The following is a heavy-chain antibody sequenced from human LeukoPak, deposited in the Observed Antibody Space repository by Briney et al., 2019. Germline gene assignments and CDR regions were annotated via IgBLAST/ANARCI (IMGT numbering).Heavy chain of an antibody. CDR1: GGSISSYY. V-gene: IGHV4-59*08. CDR3: ARHDCSGGSCYSSGAFDI. CDR2: IYYSGST. D-gene: IGHD2-15*01. J-gene: IGHJ3*02. Sequence: PSETLSLTCTVSGGSISSYYWSWIRQPPGKGLEWVGYIYYSGSTNYNPSLKSRVTISVDTSKNQFSLRLSSVTAADTAVYYCARHDCSGGSCYSSGAFDIWGQGTMVTVSS.